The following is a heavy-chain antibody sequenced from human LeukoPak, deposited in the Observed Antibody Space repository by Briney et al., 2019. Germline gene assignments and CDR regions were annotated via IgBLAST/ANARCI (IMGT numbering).Heavy chain of an antibody. CDR2: IYCSGST. V-gene: IGHV4-59*01. J-gene: IGHJ5*02. Sequence: SETLSLTCTVSGGSISSYYWSWIRQPPGKGLEWIGYIYCSGSTNYNPSLKSRVTISVDTSKNQFSLKLSSVTAADTAVYYCARDNSVAGTNNWFDPWGQGTLVTVSS. CDR3: ARDNSVAGTNNWFDP. D-gene: IGHD6-19*01. CDR1: GGSISSYY.